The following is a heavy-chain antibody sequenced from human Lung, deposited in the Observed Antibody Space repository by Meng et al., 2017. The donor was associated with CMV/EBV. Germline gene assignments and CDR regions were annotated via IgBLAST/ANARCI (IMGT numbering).Heavy chain of an antibody. Sequence: GGSLRLXCAASGFTFSDYYMCWIRQAPRKGLELVSYINSSGSTIYNAGSVKGRFTISSDNAKNSLYVQMNSLRADDTAVYYCARAALRGHSGYDYGGEYFDYWGQGXLVTVSS. CDR1: GFTFSDYY. CDR2: INSSGSTI. V-gene: IGHV3-11*04. CDR3: ARAALRGHSGYDYGGEYFDY. D-gene: IGHD5-12*01. J-gene: IGHJ4*02.